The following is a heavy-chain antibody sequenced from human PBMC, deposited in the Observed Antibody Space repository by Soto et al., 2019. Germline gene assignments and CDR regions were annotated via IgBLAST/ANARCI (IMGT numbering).Heavy chain of an antibody. J-gene: IGHJ6*02. V-gene: IGHV1-18*01. Sequence: ASVKVSCKASGYTFTSYGISWVRQAPGQGLEWMGWISAYNGKTNYAQNVQGRVTMTTDTSTRTAYMDLRSLRSDDTAVYYCARGGDVNYYHGMDVWGHGTTVTVSS. CDR3: ARGGDVNYYHGMDV. CDR1: GYTFTSYG. D-gene: IGHD5-12*01. CDR2: ISAYNGKT.